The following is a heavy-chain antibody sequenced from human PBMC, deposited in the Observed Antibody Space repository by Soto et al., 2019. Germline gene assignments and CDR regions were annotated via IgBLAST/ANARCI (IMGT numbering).Heavy chain of an antibody. J-gene: IGHJ6*02. CDR3: ARGQGYCSGGICYYYYYGMDV. CDR1: GGTFSSDA. D-gene: IGHD2-15*01. V-gene: IGHV1-69*13. CDR2: IIPTSGTA. Sequence: LVKVSCKASGGTFSSDAFSWVRQAPGQGLEWMGGIIPTSGTANYAQKSQGRATITADESTSTAYMELSSLTSEDTAVYFCARGQGYCSGGICYYYYYGMDVWGQGTTVTVSS.